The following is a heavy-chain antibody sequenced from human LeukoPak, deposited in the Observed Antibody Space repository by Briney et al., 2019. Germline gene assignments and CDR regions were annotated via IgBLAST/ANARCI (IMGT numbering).Heavy chain of an antibody. J-gene: IGHJ4*02. Sequence: GGSLRLSCAASGFTFSNYWMSWVRQAPGKGLEWVANIKQDGSEKYYVDSVKGRFTISRDNAKNSLYLQMNSLRAEDTAVYYCARDRGYSGYDLRGYYFDYWGQGTLVTVSS. CDR3: ARDRGYSGYDLRGYYFDY. D-gene: IGHD5-12*01. CDR2: IKQDGSEK. V-gene: IGHV3-7*01. CDR1: GFTFSNYW.